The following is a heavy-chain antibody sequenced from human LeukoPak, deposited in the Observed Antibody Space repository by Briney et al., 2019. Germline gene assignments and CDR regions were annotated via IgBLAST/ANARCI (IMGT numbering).Heavy chain of an antibody. Sequence: GASVKVSCKASGYTFTSYGISWVRQAPGQGLEWMGWISTYSGNTNYAQKLQGRVTMTTDTSTSTAYMELRSLRSDDTAVYYCARVSSGYYYLDYWGQGTLVTVSS. V-gene: IGHV1-18*01. J-gene: IGHJ4*02. D-gene: IGHD3-22*01. CDR1: GYTFTSYG. CDR2: ISTYSGNT. CDR3: ARVSSGYYYLDY.